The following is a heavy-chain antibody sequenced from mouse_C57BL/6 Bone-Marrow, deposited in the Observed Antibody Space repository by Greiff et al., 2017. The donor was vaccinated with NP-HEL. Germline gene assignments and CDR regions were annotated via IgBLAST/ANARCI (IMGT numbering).Heavy chain of an antibody. CDR2: IWRGGST. CDR3: AKSSYYGSSHSYYAMDY. D-gene: IGHD1-1*01. J-gene: IGHJ4*01. Sequence: VKLVESGPGLVQPSQSLSITCTVSGFSLTSYGVHWVRQSPGKGLEWLGVIWRGGSTDYNAAFMSRLSITKDNSKSQVFFKMNSLQADDTAIYYCAKSSYYGSSHSYYAMDYWGQGTSVTVSS. CDR1: GFSLTSYG. V-gene: IGHV2-5*01.